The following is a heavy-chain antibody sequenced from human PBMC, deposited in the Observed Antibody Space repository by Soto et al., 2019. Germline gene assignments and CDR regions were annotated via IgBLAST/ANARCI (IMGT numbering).Heavy chain of an antibody. V-gene: IGHV3-23*01. Sequence: GGSLRLSCAASGFTFSIYAMSWVRQAPGKGLEWVSAISGSGGSTYYADSVKGRFTISRDNSKNTLYLQMNSLRAEDTAVYYCAKDSSITIFGVVIISFFDYWGQGTLVTVSS. CDR3: AKDSSITIFGVVIISFFDY. CDR2: ISGSGGST. J-gene: IGHJ4*02. CDR1: GFTFSIYA. D-gene: IGHD3-3*01.